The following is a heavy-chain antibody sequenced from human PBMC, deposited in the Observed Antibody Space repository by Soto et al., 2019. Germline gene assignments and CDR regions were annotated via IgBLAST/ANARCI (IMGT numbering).Heavy chain of an antibody. Sequence: SLRLSCAASGFTFDDYAMHWVRQAPGKGLEWVSGISWNSGSIGYADSVKGRFTISRDNAKNSLYLQMNSLRAEDTALYYCAGGYSGYDFSEYFDSWGQGTLVTVSS. CDR3: AGGYSGYDFSEYFDS. J-gene: IGHJ4*02. V-gene: IGHV3-9*01. CDR1: GFTFDDYA. CDR2: ISWNSGSI. D-gene: IGHD5-12*01.